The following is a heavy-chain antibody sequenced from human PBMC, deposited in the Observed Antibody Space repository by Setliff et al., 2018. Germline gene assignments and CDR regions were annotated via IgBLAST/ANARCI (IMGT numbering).Heavy chain of an antibody. D-gene: IGHD6-13*01. CDR3: AREGPFIAAAGTAWFDP. CDR1: GGTFSSYA. CDR2: IIPIFGTA. J-gene: IGHJ5*02. V-gene: IGHV1-69*13. Sequence: SVKVSCEASGGTFSSYAISWVRQAPGQGLEWMGGIIPIFGTANYAQKFQGRVTITADESTSTAYMELSSLRSEDTAVYYCAREGPFIAAAGTAWFDPWGQGTLVTVSS.